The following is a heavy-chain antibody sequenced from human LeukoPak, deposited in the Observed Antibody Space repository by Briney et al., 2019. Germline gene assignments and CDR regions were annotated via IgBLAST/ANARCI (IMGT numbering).Heavy chain of an antibody. V-gene: IGHV4-30-2*01. Sequence: SQTLSLTCTVSGGSISSGGYYWSWIRQPPGKGLEWIGYIYHSGSTYYNPSLKSRVTISVDRSKNQFSLKLSSVTAADTAVYYCARRYCSGGSCYPPDYWGQGTLVTVSS. CDR1: GGSISSGGYY. J-gene: IGHJ4*02. CDR2: IYHSGST. CDR3: ARRYCSGGSCYPPDY. D-gene: IGHD2-15*01.